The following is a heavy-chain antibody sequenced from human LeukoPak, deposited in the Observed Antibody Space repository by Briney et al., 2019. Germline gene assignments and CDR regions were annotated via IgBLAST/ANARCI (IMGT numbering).Heavy chain of an antibody. V-gene: IGHV1-2*02. Sequence: ASVKVSCKASGYTFTGYYVHWVRQAPGQGLEWMGWINPNSGGTNYAQKFQGRVTMTRDTPIRTAYMELSSLRSDDTAVYYCARDARAGLYCSGGSCYFFRTNWFDPWGQGTLVTVSS. CDR2: INPNSGGT. J-gene: IGHJ5*02. CDR3: ARDARAGLYCSGGSCYFFRTNWFDP. CDR1: GYTFTGYY. D-gene: IGHD2-15*01.